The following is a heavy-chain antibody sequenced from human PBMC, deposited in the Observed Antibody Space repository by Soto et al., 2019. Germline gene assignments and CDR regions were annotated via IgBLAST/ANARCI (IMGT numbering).Heavy chain of an antibody. Sequence: GGSLRLSCAASGFTFSSYSMNWVRQAPGKGLEWVSYISSSSTTIYYADSVKGRFTISRDNGKNSLYLQMNSLRVEDTAVYYCASSPVSSEPYNWFVPWGQGTLVSVST. V-gene: IGHV3-48*01. D-gene: IGHD6-19*01. J-gene: IGHJ5*02. CDR2: ISSSSTTI. CDR1: GFTFSSYS. CDR3: ASSPVSSEPYNWFVP.